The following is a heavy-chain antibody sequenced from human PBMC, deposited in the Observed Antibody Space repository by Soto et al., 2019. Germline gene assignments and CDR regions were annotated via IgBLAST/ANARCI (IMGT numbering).Heavy chain of an antibody. J-gene: IGHJ4*02. CDR1: RFTFTTYA. CDR3: AGCGYISGWYCYFDF. V-gene: IGHV3-30-3*01. D-gene: IGHD6-19*01. Sequence: GGSLRLSCAASRFTFTTYAMNWARQAPGKGLEWVALMSSDGTNEHYADSVRGRFTVSRDNSRNTLFLQMNNLRTDDTAVYYCAGCGYISGWYCYFDFWGLGTLVTVSS. CDR2: MSSDGTNE.